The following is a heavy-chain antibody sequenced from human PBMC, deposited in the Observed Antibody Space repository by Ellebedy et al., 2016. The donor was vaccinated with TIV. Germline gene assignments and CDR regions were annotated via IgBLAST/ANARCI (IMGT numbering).Heavy chain of an antibody. CDR3: AGHGRWSLASRPGFSGPDH. CDR2: ISYDGSNK. J-gene: IGHJ4*02. Sequence: PGGSLRLSCSASGFTFSSYAMHWVRQAPGKGLEWVALISYDGSNKYYADSVKGRFTISRDNSKNTLYLQMDSLRTDDTALYYCAGHGRWSLASRPGFSGPDHWGQGTLVIVSS. CDR1: GFTFSSYA. D-gene: IGHD3-3*01. V-gene: IGHV3-30-3*01.